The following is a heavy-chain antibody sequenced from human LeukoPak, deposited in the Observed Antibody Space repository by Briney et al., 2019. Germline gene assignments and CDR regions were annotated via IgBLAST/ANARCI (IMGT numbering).Heavy chain of an antibody. CDR2: IWYDGSNK. CDR1: GFTFSSYG. J-gene: IGHJ6*03. D-gene: IGHD3-3*01. V-gene: IGHV3-33*06. Sequence: PGGSLRLSCAASGFTFSSYGMHWVRQAPGKGREWVAVIWYDGSNKYYADSVKGRFTISRDNSKNTLYLQMNSLRAEDTAVYYCAKNGVWSGYYPYYYYYYMDVWGKGTTVTVSS. CDR3: AKNGVWSGYYPYYYYYYMDV.